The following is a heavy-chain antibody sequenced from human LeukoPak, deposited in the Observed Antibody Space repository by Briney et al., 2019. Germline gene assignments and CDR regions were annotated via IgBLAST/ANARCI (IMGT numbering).Heavy chain of an antibody. J-gene: IGHJ4*02. CDR3: ARDNNWSPDY. Sequence: PGGSLRLSCAASGFTFSSYEMNWVRQAPGKGLEWISYINSRGSTTYYADSVKGRLTISRDNAKNSLYLQMNSLRAEDTAVYYCARDNNWSPDYWGQGTLVTVSS. V-gene: IGHV3-48*03. CDR2: INSRGSTT. CDR1: GFTFSSYE. D-gene: IGHD3-3*01.